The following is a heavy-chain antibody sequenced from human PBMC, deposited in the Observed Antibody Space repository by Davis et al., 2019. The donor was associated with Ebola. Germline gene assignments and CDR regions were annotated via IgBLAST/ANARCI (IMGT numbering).Heavy chain of an antibody. CDR2: IKQDGSEK. CDR3: ARDILGGFYWYFDL. J-gene: IGHJ2*01. V-gene: IGHV3-7*01. D-gene: IGHD3-10*01. Sequence: GGSLRLSCAASGFTFDDYAMHWVRQAPGKGLEWVANIKQDGSEKYYVDSVKGRFTISRDNAKNSLYLQMNSLRAEDTAVYYCARDILGGFYWYFDLWGRGTLVTVSS. CDR1: GFTFDDYA.